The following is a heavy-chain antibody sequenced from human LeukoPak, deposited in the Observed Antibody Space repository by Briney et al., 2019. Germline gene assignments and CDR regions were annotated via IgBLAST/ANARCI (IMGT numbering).Heavy chain of an antibody. V-gene: IGHV3-7*03. CDR3: ARLVGDVTTWDC. CDR1: GFSFSNDW. CDR2: IKQDDSEK. J-gene: IGHJ4*02. D-gene: IGHD1-26*01. Sequence: PGGSLRLSCTASGFSFSNDWMSWVRQAAGKGLEWVASIKQDDSEKYYVDSVKVRFTTCRDNAKSSLYLQMNALRGEDTAVYYCARLVGDVTTWDCWGQGTLVTVSS.